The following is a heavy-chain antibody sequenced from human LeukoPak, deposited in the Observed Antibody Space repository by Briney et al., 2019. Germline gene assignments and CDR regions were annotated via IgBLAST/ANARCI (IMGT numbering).Heavy chain of an antibody. V-gene: IGHV5-51*01. Sequence: GESLQISCKGSGYIFTSYWIGWWRQMPGKGLKGTGMLGPCDSDTRYSPSVQAQVTISADKANNTVYLQWSSLKASATAMYDCARYYYDNSGSPPIDYWGQGTLVTVSS. CDR2: LGPCDSDT. CDR3: ARYYYDNSGSPPIDY. CDR1: GYIFTSYW. J-gene: IGHJ4*02. D-gene: IGHD3-22*01.